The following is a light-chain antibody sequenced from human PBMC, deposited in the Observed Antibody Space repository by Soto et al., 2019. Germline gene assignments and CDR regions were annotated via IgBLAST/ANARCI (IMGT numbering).Light chain of an antibody. CDR1: SSDVGGYNY. CDR3: FSYTSSGTMI. J-gene: IGLJ2*01. Sequence: QAVVTQPASVSGSPGQSITISCTGTSSDVGGYNYVSWYQQHPGKAPKLMIYAVSNRPSGVSNRLSGSKSGNTASLTISGLQAEDEADYYCFSYTSSGTMIFGGGTQLTVL. V-gene: IGLV2-14*03. CDR2: AVS.